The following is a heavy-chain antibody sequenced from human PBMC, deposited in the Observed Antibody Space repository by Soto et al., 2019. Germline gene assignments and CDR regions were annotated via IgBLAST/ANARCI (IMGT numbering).Heavy chain of an antibody. D-gene: IGHD5-18*01. CDR2: ISYDGSNK. CDR1: GFTFSSYG. V-gene: IGHV3-30*18. J-gene: IGHJ3*02. CDR3: AKGGYSYANDAFDI. Sequence: QVQLVESGGGVVQPGRSLRLSCAASGFTFSSYGMHWVRQAPGKGLEWVAVISYDGSNKYYADSVKGRFTISRDKSKNTLYLQMNSLRAEDTAVYYCAKGGYSYANDAFDIWGQGTMVTVSS.